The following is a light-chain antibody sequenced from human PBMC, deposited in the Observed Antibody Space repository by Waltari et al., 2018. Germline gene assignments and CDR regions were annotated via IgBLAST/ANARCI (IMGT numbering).Light chain of an antibody. J-gene: IGLJ2*01. CDR2: DFN. CDR3: CSYGGSFTWI. V-gene: IGLV2-23*02. CDR1: SSDIGGYNL. Sequence: QSALTQPDSVSGSPGQWITISCTGTSSDIGGYNLVSCYQQHPGNAPKLMIYDFNKRTSGVSNRFSGSKSGNTASLTISGLQTEDEADYYCCSYGGSFTWIFGGGTKLTVL.